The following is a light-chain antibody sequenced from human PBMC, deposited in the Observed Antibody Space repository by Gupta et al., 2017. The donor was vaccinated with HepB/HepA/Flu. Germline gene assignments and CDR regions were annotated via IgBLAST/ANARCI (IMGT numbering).Light chain of an antibody. J-gene: IGLJ2*01. CDR3: AAWDDSVSSLL. CDR2: STS. V-gene: IGLV1-47*02. CDR1: SSNIGNNY. Sequence: QSVLTQPPSASGTPGQRVTISCSGTSSNIGNNYVYWYQHLPGTAPKLLIESTSQRPSGVPDRFSGSKSGTSASLAISGLRSEDEGDYYCAAWDDSVSSLLLGGGTKLTVL.